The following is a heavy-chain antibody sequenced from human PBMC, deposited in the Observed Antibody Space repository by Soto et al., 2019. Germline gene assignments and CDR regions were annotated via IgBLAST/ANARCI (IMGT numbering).Heavy chain of an antibody. CDR3: ARESGSGSYYPFDY. CDR2: ISAYNGNT. J-gene: IGHJ4*02. Sequence: QVQLVQSGAEVKKPGASLKVSCKASGYTFTNYAISWVRQAPGQGLEWMGWISAYNGNTDYSQKVQGRVTMTTDTSTSTAYMGLRSLRSDDTAVYYCARESGSGSYYPFDYWGQGTLVTVSS. D-gene: IGHD3-10*01. V-gene: IGHV1-18*01. CDR1: GYTFTNYA.